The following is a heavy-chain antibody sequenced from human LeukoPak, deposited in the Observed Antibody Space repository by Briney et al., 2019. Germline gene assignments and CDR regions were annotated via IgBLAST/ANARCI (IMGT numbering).Heavy chain of an antibody. CDR2: INAGNGYT. D-gene: IGHD6-19*01. CDR3: ARLVKYSSGPLTDLLPYYFDY. V-gene: IGHV1-3*03. J-gene: IGHJ4*02. Sequence: ASVKVSCKASGYTFTSYAMHWVRQAPGQRLEWMGWINAGNGYTRYSQEFQGRVTITRDTSASTAYMELSSLRSEDMAVYYCARLVKYSSGPLTDLLPYYFDYWGRETLVPVP. CDR1: GYTFTSYA.